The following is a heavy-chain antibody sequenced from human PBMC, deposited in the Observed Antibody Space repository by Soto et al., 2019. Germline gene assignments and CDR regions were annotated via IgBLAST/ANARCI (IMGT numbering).Heavy chain of an antibody. CDR3: ARRDNSGWYSLDY. V-gene: IGHV3-23*01. D-gene: IGHD6-19*01. Sequence: QPLVSLRLSCTVSGFIFSNYPISWVRQPPGKGLEWVSSVSPSGSNTYYADSMKGRFTMSRDNSENRLHLQMNSLRAADTAVYFCARRDNSGWYSLDYWGQGTLVTVSS. J-gene: IGHJ4*02. CDR2: VSPSGSNT. CDR1: GFIFSNYP.